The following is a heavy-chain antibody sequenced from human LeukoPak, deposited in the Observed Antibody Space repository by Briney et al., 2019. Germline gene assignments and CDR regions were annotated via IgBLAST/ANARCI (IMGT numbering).Heavy chain of an antibody. D-gene: IGHD3-10*01. CDR2: IDYSGNT. J-gene: IGHJ6*03. CDR3: ARPMGYYYYHYIDV. CDR1: GGSLSGLY. V-gene: IGHV4-34*01. Sequence: TSETLSLTCTVYGGSLSGLYWNWIRQTPGKGLEWIGEIDYSGNTNYSPSLKSRVTISIDTSKNQFSLTVRSVTAADTGVYYCARPMGYYYYHYIDVWGRGTTVTVSS.